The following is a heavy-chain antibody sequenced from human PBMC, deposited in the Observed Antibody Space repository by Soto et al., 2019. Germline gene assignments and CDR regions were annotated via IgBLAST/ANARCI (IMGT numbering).Heavy chain of an antibody. D-gene: IGHD3-3*01. V-gene: IGHV3-23*01. Sequence: PXVCLRLSFAASGFILSSSAMSWVRQAPGRGLEWVSAISGSGTRTYYADSVKGRFTISGDRSKNTVFLQMNSLRAEDTAVYYCAKGPTIFGVVINYEFYYGMDVWGQGTTVTVSS. J-gene: IGHJ6*02. CDR1: GFILSSSA. CDR3: AKGPTIFGVVINYEFYYGMDV. CDR2: ISGSGTRT.